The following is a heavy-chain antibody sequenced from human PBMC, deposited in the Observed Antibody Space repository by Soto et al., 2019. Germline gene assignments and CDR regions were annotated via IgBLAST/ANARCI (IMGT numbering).Heavy chain of an antibody. CDR2: IYYSGIT. J-gene: IGHJ4*02. D-gene: IGHD6-13*01. CDR3: ANSHAGAHITAAVH. Sequence: TSETLSLTCTVSGGSISSYYWSWIRQPPGKGLEWIGYIYYSGITNYNPSLKSRVTISVDTSKNQFSLKLSSVNAADTAVYYCANSHAGAHITAAVHWGQGTLVTV. V-gene: IGHV4-59*01. CDR1: GGSISSYY.